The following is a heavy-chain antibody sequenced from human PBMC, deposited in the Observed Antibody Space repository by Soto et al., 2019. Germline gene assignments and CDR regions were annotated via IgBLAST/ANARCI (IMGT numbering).Heavy chain of an antibody. J-gene: IGHJ5*02. CDR3: ARSSGATDYDFWSGYDNWLDP. Sequence: ETLSLTCAVYGGSFSGYYWSWIRQPPGKGLEWIGEINHSGSTNYNPSLKSRVTISVDTSKNQFSLKLSSVTAADTAVYYCARSSGATDYDFWSGYDNWLDPWGQGTLVTVSS. CDR2: INHSGST. CDR1: GGSFSGYY. D-gene: IGHD3-3*01. V-gene: IGHV4-34*01.